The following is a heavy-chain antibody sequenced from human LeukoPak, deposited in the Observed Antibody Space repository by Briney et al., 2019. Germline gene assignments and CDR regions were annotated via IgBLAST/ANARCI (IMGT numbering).Heavy chain of an antibody. CDR3: ARDVRWYSGFDY. CDR1: GGSISSHL. J-gene: IGHJ4*02. CDR2: IYYSGST. D-gene: IGHD4-23*01. Sequence: PSETLSLTCTVSGGSISSHLWSWLRQPPGKGLEWIGYIYYSGSTNYNPSLKRRVTISVDTSKNQFSLKLSSVTAADTAVYYCARDVRWYSGFDYWGQGTLVTVSS. V-gene: IGHV4-59*11.